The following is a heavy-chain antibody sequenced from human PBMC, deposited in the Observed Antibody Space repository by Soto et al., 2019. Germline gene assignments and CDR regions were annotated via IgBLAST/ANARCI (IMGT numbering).Heavy chain of an antibody. D-gene: IGHD3-22*01. J-gene: IGHJ4*02. CDR1: GGTFSSYA. V-gene: IGHV1-69*06. CDR3: ARVGRYYDSSGYYYFDY. Sequence: QVQLVQSGAEVKKPGSSVKVSCKASGGTFSSYAISWVRQAPGQGLEWMGGIIPIFGTANYAQKIQGRVTITADKSTSTAYMELSSLRSEDTAVYYCARVGRYYDSSGYYYFDYWGQGTLVTVSS. CDR2: IIPIFGTA.